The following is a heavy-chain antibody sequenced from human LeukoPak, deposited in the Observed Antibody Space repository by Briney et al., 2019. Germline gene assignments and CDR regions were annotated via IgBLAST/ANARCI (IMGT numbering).Heavy chain of an antibody. D-gene: IGHD3-10*01. J-gene: IGHJ4*02. CDR3: ANGGGSGSHNYFDN. V-gene: IGHV1-2*02. CDR1: GYTFTDYH. CDR2: INPNSGAT. Sequence: ASVKVSCKASGYTFTDYHLHWVRQAPGQGLEWMGWINPNSGATYFAQKFQGRVTMTRDTSISTFYMELTRLRSDDTAIYYCANGGGSGSHNYFDNWGQGTLVTVSS.